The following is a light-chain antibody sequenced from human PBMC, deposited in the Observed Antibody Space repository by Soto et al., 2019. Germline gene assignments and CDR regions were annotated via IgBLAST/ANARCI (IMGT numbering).Light chain of an antibody. CDR3: QQYGSSPQT. CDR1: QSVSSSY. V-gene: IGKV3-20*01. CDR2: GAS. Sequence: LCPDASATFSWRASQSVSSSYLAWYQQKPGQAPRVFIYGASTRATGIPDRFSGSGSGTDFTLTISRLEPEDFAVYYCQQYGSSPQTFGQGPKVDIK. J-gene: IGKJ1*01.